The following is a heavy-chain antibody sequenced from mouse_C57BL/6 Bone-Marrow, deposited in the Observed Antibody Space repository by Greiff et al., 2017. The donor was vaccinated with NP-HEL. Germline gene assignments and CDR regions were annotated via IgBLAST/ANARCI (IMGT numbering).Heavy chain of an antibody. J-gene: IGHJ4*01. Sequence: VKLKQPGAELVKPGASVKLSCKASGYTFTSYWMHWVKQRPGRGLEWIGRIDPNSGGTKYNEKFKSKATLTVDKPSSTAYMQLSSLTSEDSAVYYCARSHGSTQGAMDYWGQGTSVTVSS. CDR2: IDPNSGGT. CDR3: ARSHGSTQGAMDY. CDR1: GYTFTSYW. D-gene: IGHD1-1*01. V-gene: IGHV1-72*01.